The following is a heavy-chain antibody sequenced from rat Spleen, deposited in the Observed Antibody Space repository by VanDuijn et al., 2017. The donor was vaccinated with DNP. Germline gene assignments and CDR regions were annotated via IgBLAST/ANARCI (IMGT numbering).Heavy chain of an antibody. V-gene: IGHV5S10*01. D-gene: IGHD1-10*01. J-gene: IGHJ4*01. CDR2: IVYDGSGS. Sequence: EVQLVESGGGLVQPGRSLKLSCAASGFTFSDYSMAWVRPAPKTGLQWVATIVYDGSGSYYGDSVMGRFIISRDNAKSTLYLQMDSLRSEDTATYYCTTHGSITSVSTGAMNVWGQGTSVTVSS. CDR1: GFTFSDYS. CDR3: TTHGSITSVSTGAMNV.